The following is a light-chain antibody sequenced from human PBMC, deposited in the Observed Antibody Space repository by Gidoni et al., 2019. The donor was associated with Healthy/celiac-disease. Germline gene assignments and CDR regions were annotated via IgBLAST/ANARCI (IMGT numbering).Light chain of an antibody. CDR1: KLGDKY. CDR3: QAWDSSIFYV. J-gene: IGLJ1*01. CDR2: QDS. Sequence: SYELTQPPSVSVSPGQTASITCPGDKLGDKYACWYQQKPGQSPVLVIYQDSKRPSGIPERFSGSNSGNTATLTISGTQAMDEADYYCQAWDSSIFYVFGTGTKVTVL. V-gene: IGLV3-1*01.